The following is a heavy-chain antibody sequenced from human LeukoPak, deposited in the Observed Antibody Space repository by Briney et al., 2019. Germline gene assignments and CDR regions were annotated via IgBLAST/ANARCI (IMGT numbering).Heavy chain of an antibody. D-gene: IGHD6-19*01. CDR2: IKSKTDGGTL. CDR1: GFTFHNAW. J-gene: IGHJ4*02. V-gene: IGHV3-15*01. CDR3: TTSPQWLEN. Sequence: GGSLRLSCAASGFTFHNAWMRWVRQAPGKGLEWVGRIKSKTDGGTLDYAAPVKGRFTISRDDSKNMLYLQMNSLKNEDTAVYYCTTSPQWLENWGQGTLVTVSP.